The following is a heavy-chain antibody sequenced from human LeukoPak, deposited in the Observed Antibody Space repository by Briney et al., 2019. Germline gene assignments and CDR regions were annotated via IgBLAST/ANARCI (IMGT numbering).Heavy chain of an antibody. J-gene: IGHJ6*02. V-gene: IGHV1-2*02. Sequence: ASVKVSCKASGYTFTGYYMHWVRQAPGQGLEWMGWINPNSGGTNYAQKFQGRVTMTRDTSISTAYMELSRLRSDDTAVYYCARSGYCSGGSCYSVGYYYYGMDVWGQGTTVTVSS. CDR1: GYTFTGYY. D-gene: IGHD2-15*01. CDR3: ARSGYCSGGSCYSVGYYYYGMDV. CDR2: INPNSGGT.